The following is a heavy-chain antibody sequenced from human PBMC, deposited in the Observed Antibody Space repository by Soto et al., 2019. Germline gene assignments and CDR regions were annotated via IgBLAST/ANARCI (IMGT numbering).Heavy chain of an antibody. Sequence: SETLSLACPLTGGSIIRSNHYWTWILQPPGAGLELIGSMYQSGKTYYNPSPNSRVTISVDTSKNQFSLKLSSVTAADTALYFCASHYFDSWTGHYTGVFYFDFWGQGALVTVSS. V-gene: IGHV4-39*01. D-gene: IGHD3-9*01. J-gene: IGHJ4*02. CDR3: ASHYFDSWTGHYTGVFYFDF. CDR1: GGSIIRSNHY. CDR2: MYQSGKT.